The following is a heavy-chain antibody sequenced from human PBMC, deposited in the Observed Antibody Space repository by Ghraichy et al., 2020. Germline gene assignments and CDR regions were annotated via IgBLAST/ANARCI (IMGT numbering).Heavy chain of an antibody. CDR1: GFTFSGSA. Sequence: GESLNISCAASGFTFSGSAMHWVRQASGKGLEWVGRIRSKANSYATAYAASVKGRFTISRDDSKNTAYLQMNSLKTEDTAVYYCTVVGATIYYYYYGMDVWGQGTTVTVSS. CDR3: TVVGATIYYYYYGMDV. V-gene: IGHV3-73*01. D-gene: IGHD1-26*01. CDR2: IRSKANSYAT. J-gene: IGHJ6*02.